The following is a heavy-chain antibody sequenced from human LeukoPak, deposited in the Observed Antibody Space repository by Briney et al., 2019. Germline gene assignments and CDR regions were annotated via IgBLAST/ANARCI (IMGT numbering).Heavy chain of an antibody. D-gene: IGHD6-19*01. V-gene: IGHV3-21*01. Sequence: GGSLRLSCAASGFTFSSYSMNWVRQAPGKGLEWVSYISSSSSYIYYADSVKGRFTISRDNAKNPLYLQMNSLRAEDTAVYYCARVKYSSGWANYFDYWGQGTLVTVSS. CDR2: ISSSSSYI. CDR3: ARVKYSSGWANYFDY. CDR1: GFTFSSYS. J-gene: IGHJ4*02.